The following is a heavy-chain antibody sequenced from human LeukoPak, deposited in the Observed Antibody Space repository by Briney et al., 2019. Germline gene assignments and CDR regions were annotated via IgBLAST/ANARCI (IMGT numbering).Heavy chain of an antibody. D-gene: IGHD6-19*01. CDR1: GFTFSNYE. CDR2: IVGSGSNK. Sequence: GGSLRLSCAASGFTFSNYEMNWVRQAPGKGLEWVSYIVGSGSNKQYADSVKGRFTISRDNSKNTLYLQMNSLRAEDTAVYYCAKAGSGWYNWFDPWGQGTLVTVSS. J-gene: IGHJ5*02. CDR3: AKAGSGWYNWFDP. V-gene: IGHV3-23*01.